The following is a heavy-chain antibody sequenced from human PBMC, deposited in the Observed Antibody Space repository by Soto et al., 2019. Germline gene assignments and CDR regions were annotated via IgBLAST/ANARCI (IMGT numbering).Heavy chain of an antibody. V-gene: IGHV3-23*01. D-gene: IGHD6-19*01. J-gene: IGHJ4*02. CDR3: AKDDSVLSCWYSRGVDY. CDR1: GFTFSSYA. Sequence: EVQLLESGGGLVQPGGSLRLSCAASGFTFSSYAMSWVRQAPGKGLEWVSAISGSGGSTYYADSVKARFTISRDNSKNTLYLQMNSLRAEDTAVYYCAKDDSVLSCWYSRGVDYWGQGTLVTVSS. CDR2: ISGSGGST.